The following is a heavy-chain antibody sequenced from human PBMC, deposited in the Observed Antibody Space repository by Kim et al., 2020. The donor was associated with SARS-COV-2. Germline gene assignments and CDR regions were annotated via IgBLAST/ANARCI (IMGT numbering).Heavy chain of an antibody. D-gene: IGHD2-2*01. V-gene: IGHV7-4-1*02. CDR3: ARDALYCSSTSCHYYYYYGMDV. J-gene: IGHJ6*02. CDR2: INTNTGNP. CDR1: GYTFTSYA. Sequence: ASVKVSCKASGYTFTSYAMNWVRQAPGQGLEWMGWINTNTGNPTYAQGFTGRFVFSLDTSVSTAYLQISSLKAEDTAVYYCARDALYCSSTSCHYYYYYGMDVWGQGTTVTVSS.